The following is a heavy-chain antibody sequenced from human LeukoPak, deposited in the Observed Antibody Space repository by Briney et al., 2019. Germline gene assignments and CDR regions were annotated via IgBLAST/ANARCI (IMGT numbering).Heavy chain of an antibody. V-gene: IGHV3-23*01. D-gene: IGHD1-1*01. CDR1: GFTVSGNY. CDR3: ANLTPDSTTPTAF. CDR2: ISRSGSTP. Sequence: GGSLRLSCAASGFTVSGNYMSWVRQAQGQGLEWVAAISRSGSTPYYTASVKGRFTISRDNSKNTLFLQMNSLRAGDTAVYYCANLTPDSTTPTAFWGRGTLVTVSS. J-gene: IGHJ4*02.